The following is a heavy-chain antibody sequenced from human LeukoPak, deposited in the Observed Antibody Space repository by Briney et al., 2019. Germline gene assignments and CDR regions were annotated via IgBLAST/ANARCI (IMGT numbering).Heavy chain of an antibody. CDR1: GFTFSSYW. J-gene: IGHJ6*02. V-gene: IGHV3-74*01. D-gene: IGHD6-6*01. CDR3: GRGVGADSSSASYYYYYYGMDV. Sequence: GGSLRLSCAASGFTFSSYWMHWVRQAPGKGLVWVSRINSDGGSTSYADSVKGRFTISRDNAKNTLYLQMNSLRAEDTAVYYCGRGVGADSSSASYYYYYYGMDVWGQGTTVTVSS. CDR2: INSDGGST.